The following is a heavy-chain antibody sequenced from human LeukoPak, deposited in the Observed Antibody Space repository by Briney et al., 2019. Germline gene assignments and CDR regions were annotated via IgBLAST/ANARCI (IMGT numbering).Heavy chain of an antibody. V-gene: IGHV4-59*01. CDR2: IYYSGST. J-gene: IGHJ4*02. D-gene: IGHD3-22*01. CDR1: GGSISSYY. Sequence: SETLSLTCTVSGGSISSYYWSWIRQPPGKGLEWIGYIYYSGSTNYNPSLKSRVTISVDTSKNQFSLKLSSVTAADTAVYYCARDSIFYDSSGYYGFDYWGQGTLVTVSS. CDR3: ARDSIFYDSSGYYGFDY.